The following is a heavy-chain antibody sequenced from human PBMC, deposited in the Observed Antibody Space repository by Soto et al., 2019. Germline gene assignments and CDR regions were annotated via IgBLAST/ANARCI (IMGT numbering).Heavy chain of an antibody. CDR2: ISYDGSNE. J-gene: IGHJ2*01. CDR1: GFTFSSYG. D-gene: IGHD3-22*01. V-gene: IGHV3-30*18. Sequence: SLRVSCAASGFTFSSYGMHWVRQAPGKGLEWVAFISYDGSNEYYVDSVKGRFTISRDNSRNTLYLEMNSLRAEDTAVYYCAKVPASMIVNSIDWYFDWWGRGTLVTVSS. CDR3: AKVPASMIVNSIDWYFDW.